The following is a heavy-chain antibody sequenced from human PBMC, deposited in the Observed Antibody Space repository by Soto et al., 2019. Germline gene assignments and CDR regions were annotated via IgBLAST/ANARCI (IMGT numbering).Heavy chain of an antibody. CDR2: IRSKANSYAT. V-gene: IGHV3-73*02. CDR3: APIGTVTTFYY. D-gene: IGHD4-17*01. Sequence: EVQLVESGGGLVQPGGSLKLSCAASGFTFSGSAMHWVCQASGKGLEWVGRIRSKANSYATAYAASVKGRFTISRDDSKNTAYLQMNSLKTEDTAVYYCAPIGTVTTFYYWGQGTLVAVSS. J-gene: IGHJ4*02. CDR1: GFTFSGSA.